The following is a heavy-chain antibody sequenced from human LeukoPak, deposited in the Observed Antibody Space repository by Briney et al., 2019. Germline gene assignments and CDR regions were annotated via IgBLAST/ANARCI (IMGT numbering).Heavy chain of an antibody. CDR1: GGTFSSYA. CDR2: INPNSGGT. D-gene: IGHD3-10*01. CDR3: ARVLKVRGQRYFDY. V-gene: IGHV1-2*02. J-gene: IGHJ4*02. Sequence: GASVKVSCKASGGTFSSYAISWVRQAPGQGLEWMGWINPNSGGTNYAQKFQGRVTMTRDTSISTAYMELSRLRSDDTAVYYCARVLKVRGQRYFDYWGQGTLVTVSS.